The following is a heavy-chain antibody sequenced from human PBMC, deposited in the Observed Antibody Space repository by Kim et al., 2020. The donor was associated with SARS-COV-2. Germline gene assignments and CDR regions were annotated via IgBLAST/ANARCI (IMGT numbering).Heavy chain of an antibody. D-gene: IGHD6-19*01. CDR1: GFTFSSYA. J-gene: IGHJ4*02. Sequence: GGSLRLSCAASGFTFSSYAMSWVRQAPGKGLEWVSAISGSGGSTYYADSVKGRFTISRDNSKNTLYLQMNSLRAEDTAVYYCAKVPLITSGYSSGWYYFDYWGQGTLVTVSS. CDR3: AKVPLITSGYSSGWYYFDY. V-gene: IGHV3-23*01. CDR2: ISGSGGST.